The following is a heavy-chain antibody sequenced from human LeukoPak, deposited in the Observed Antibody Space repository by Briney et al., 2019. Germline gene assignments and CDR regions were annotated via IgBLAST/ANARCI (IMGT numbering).Heavy chain of an antibody. CDR3: AREQIDTSSWPFGIDY. V-gene: IGHV3-21*01. J-gene: IGHJ4*02. Sequence: GGSLRLSCAASGFTFSAHSMNWVRQAPGKGLEWVSSISGNSDYIYYADSLEGRFTISRDNAKNSLYLRMDSLRAEDTAVYYCAREQIDTSSWPFGIDYWGQGSLLTVSS. CDR1: GFTFSAHS. CDR2: ISGNSDYI. D-gene: IGHD6-13*01.